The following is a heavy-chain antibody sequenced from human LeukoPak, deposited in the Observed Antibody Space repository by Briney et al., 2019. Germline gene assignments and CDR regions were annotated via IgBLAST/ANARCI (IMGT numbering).Heavy chain of an antibody. Sequence: SETLSLTCTVSGGSISSSSYYWGWIRQPPGKGLEWIGSIYYSKSTNYNPSLKSRVTMSVDTSKNQFSLKLSSVTAADTAVYYCARDTGYSSGWLFDYWGQGTLVTVSS. J-gene: IGHJ4*02. CDR3: ARDTGYSSGWLFDY. CDR2: IYYSKST. CDR1: GGSISSSSYY. D-gene: IGHD6-19*01. V-gene: IGHV4-39*07.